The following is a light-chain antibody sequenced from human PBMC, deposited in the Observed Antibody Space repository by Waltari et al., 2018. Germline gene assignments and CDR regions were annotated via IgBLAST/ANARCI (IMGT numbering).Light chain of an antibody. Sequence: EIVLTQSPATLSLSPGERATLSCRPSQSVSSYLAWYQLKPGQAPRLLIYGASNRATGIPARFSGSASGTDFTLTINSLEPEDFAVYYCLQSSNWYTFGQGTKLEIK. CDR3: LQSSNWYT. V-gene: IGKV3-11*01. J-gene: IGKJ2*01. CDR2: GAS. CDR1: QSVSSY.